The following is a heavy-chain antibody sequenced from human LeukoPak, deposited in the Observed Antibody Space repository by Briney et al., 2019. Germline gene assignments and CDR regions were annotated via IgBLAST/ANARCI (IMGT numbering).Heavy chain of an antibody. CDR1: GYTFTGYY. CDR2: INPNSGGT. V-gene: IGHV1-2*02. CDR3: ARDQNHRYVDIVATIKDDY. D-gene: IGHD5-12*01. Sequence: ASVKVSCKASGYTFTGYYMHWVRQAPGQGLEWMGWINPNSGGTNYAQKFQGRVTMTRDTSISTAYMELSRLRSDDTAVHYCARDQNHRYVDIVATIKDDYWGQGTLVTVSS. J-gene: IGHJ4*02.